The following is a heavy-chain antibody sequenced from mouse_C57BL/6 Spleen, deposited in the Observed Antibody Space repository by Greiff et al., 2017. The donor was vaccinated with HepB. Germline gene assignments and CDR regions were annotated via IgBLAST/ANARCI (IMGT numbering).Heavy chain of an antibody. V-gene: IGHV5-17*01. CDR3: ARFNYSAMDY. CDR2: ISSGSSTI. Sequence: EVNLVESGGGLVKPGGSLKLSCAASGFTFSDYGMHWVRQAPEKGLEWVAYISSGSSTIYYADTVKGRFTISRDNAKNTLFLQMTSLRSEDTAMYYCARFNYSAMDYWGQGTSVTVSS. CDR1: GFTFSDYG. J-gene: IGHJ4*01. D-gene: IGHD2-12*01.